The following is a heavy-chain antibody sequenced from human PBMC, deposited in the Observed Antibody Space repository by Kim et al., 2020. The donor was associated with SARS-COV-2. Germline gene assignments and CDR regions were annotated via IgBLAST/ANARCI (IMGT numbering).Heavy chain of an antibody. D-gene: IGHD2-2*01. CDR2: ISYSGNS. J-gene: IGHJ4*02. CDR3: ARGQPLDY. CDR1: GGSIRSGGKF. Sequence: SETLSLTCSVSGGSIRSGGKFWTWIRQHPAKGLEWIGYISYSGNSHYSPSLRSRVSISPQTSENQFSLELTSVTAADTAVYYCARGQPLDYWGQGILVTV. V-gene: IGHV4-31*03.